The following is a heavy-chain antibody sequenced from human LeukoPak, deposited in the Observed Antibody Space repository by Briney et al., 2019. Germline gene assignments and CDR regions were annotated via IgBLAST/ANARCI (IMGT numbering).Heavy chain of an antibody. CDR1: GFTFSSYA. V-gene: IGHV3-23*01. CDR3: AKGPPTSYSSSWQEYFQH. CDR2: ISGSGGST. D-gene: IGHD6-13*01. J-gene: IGHJ1*01. Sequence: GGSLRLSCAASGFTFSSYAMSWVRQAPGKGLEWVSAISGSGGSTYYADSVKGRLTISRDNSKNTLYLQMNSLRAEDTAVYYCAKGPPTSYSSSWQEYFQHWGQGTLVTVSS.